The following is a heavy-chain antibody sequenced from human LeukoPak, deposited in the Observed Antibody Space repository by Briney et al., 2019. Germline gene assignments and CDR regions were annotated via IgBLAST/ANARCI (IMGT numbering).Heavy chain of an antibody. CDR3: ATGTSGSYYVGIVRPIDY. Sequence: GASVKVSCKVSGYTLTELPIQWVRQAPGKGLEWMGGFDPDDGETVYAQMFQGRVTMTEDTSSDTASMELSSLRSEDTAVYYCATGTSGSYYVGIVRPIDYWGQGTLVTVSS. V-gene: IGHV1-24*01. CDR2: FDPDDGET. D-gene: IGHD1-26*01. CDR1: GYTLTELP. J-gene: IGHJ4*02.